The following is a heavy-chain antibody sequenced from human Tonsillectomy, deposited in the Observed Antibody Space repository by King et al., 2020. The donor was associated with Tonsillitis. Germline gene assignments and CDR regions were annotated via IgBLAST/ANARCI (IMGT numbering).Heavy chain of an antibody. J-gene: IGHJ4*02. CDR1: GFTLSSYS. D-gene: IGHD6-19*01. CDR2: ISSSSSYI. V-gene: IGHV3-21*01. Sequence: VQLVESGGGLVKPGGSLRLSCATSGFTLSSYSMNWVRQAPGKGLEWVSSISSSSSYIFYADSVKGRFTISRDNAKNSLYLQMNSLRAEDTAVYYCARGGSPGGWYLDYWGQGTLVTVSS. CDR3: ARGGSPGGWYLDY.